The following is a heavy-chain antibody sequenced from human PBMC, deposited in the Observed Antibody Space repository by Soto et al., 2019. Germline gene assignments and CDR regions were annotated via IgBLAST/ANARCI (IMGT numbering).Heavy chain of an antibody. CDR1: GFTFSSYA. D-gene: IGHD6-19*01. Sequence: QVQLVESGGGVVQPGRSLRLSCAASGFTFSSYAMHWVRQAPGKGLEWVAVISYDGSNKYYADSVKGRFTISRDNSKNTLYLQMSSLRAQVTAVYYCVRDLGSIAVAGTSFCWGQGILVTDSS. V-gene: IGHV3-30-3*01. CDR2: ISYDGSNK. CDR3: VRDLGSIAVAGTSFC. J-gene: IGHJ4*02.